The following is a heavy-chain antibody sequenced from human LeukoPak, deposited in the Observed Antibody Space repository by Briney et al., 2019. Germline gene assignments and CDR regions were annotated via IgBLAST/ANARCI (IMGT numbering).Heavy chain of an antibody. CDR3: ARAITGTTHLVY. V-gene: IGHV4-59*01. D-gene: IGHD1-7*01. J-gene: IGHJ4*02. CDR1: GGSISSYN. CDR2: IYYSGST. Sequence: SETLSLTCTVSGGSISSYNWSWVRQPPGKGLEWVGYIYYSGSTNYNPSLKSRVTISVDTSTNQFSLKLSSVTAADTAVYYCARAITGTTHLVYWGQGTLVTVSS.